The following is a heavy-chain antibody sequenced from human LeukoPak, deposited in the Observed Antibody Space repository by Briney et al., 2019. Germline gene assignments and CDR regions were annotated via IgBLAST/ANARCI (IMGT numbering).Heavy chain of an antibody. J-gene: IGHJ3*02. D-gene: IGHD1-26*01. Sequence: GGSLRLSCAASGFTFDDYGMSWVRQAPGKGLEWVSIIYSGGSAFYADSVKGRFTISRDNSKNTLYLQMNSLRAEDTAVYYCARGGSYLSAFDIWGQGTMVTVSS. V-gene: IGHV3-53*01. CDR1: GFTFDDYG. CDR3: ARGGSYLSAFDI. CDR2: IYSGGSA.